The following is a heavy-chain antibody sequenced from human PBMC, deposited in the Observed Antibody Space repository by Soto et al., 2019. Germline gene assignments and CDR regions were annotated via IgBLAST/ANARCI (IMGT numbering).Heavy chain of an antibody. V-gene: IGHV1-69*01. D-gene: IGHD2-21*02. CDR3: ATSVGIAPTAEDGMDL. CDR1: GGTFSIYG. Sequence: QVQLVQSGAEVKKTGSSVKVSCKTSGGTFSIYGFSWVRQAPGQGPEWIGGIIPILTTPNYAQKFQGRVTIVADESTTTVYMELSSLKFEDTAVYYCATSVGIAPTAEDGMDLWGQGTSVTVAS. J-gene: IGHJ6*02. CDR2: IIPILTTP.